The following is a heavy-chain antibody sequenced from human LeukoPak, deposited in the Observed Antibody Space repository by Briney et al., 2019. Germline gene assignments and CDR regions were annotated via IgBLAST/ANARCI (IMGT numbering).Heavy chain of an antibody. Sequence: PSETLSLTCAVYGGSFSGYYWSWIRQPPGKGLEWIGEINHSGSTNYNPSLKSRVTISVDTSKNQFSLKLSSVTAADTAVYYCARGRYSSSWYTLYNWFDPWGQGTLVTVSS. CDR1: GGSFSGYY. CDR3: ARGRYSSSWYTLYNWFDP. J-gene: IGHJ5*02. D-gene: IGHD6-13*01. CDR2: INHSGST. V-gene: IGHV4-34*01.